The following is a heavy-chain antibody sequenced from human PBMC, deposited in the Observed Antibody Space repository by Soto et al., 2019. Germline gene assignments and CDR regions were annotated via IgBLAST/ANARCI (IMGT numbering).Heavy chain of an antibody. CDR3: VKDQEVVTASAYFDY. V-gene: IGHV3-23*01. Sequence: GGSLRLSCAASGFTFSSYAMSWVRQAPGKGLEWVSAISGSGGSTYYADSVKGRFTISRDNSKNTLYLQMNSLRAEDTAVYYCVKDQEVVTASAYFDYWGQGTLVTVSS. D-gene: IGHD2-21*02. CDR1: GFTFSSYA. CDR2: ISGSGGST. J-gene: IGHJ4*02.